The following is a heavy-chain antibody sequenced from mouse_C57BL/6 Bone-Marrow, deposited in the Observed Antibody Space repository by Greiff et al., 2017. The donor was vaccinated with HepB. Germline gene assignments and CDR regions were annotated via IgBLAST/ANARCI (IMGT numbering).Heavy chain of an antibody. Sequence: EVQLQESGPELEKPGASVKISCKASGYSFTGYYMNWVKQSPEKSLEWIGEINPSTGGTTYNQKFKAKATLTVDKSSSTAYMQLKSLTSEDSAVYYCARSWLLPFYAMDYWGQGTSVTVSS. CDR1: GYSFTGYY. V-gene: IGHV1-42*01. CDR2: INPSTGGT. D-gene: IGHD2-3*01. CDR3: ARSWLLPFYAMDY. J-gene: IGHJ4*01.